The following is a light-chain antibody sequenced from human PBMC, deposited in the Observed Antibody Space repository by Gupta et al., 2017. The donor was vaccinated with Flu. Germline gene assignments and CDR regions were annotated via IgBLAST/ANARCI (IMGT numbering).Light chain of an antibody. CDR2: DVS. Sequence: QSALTQPRSVSGSPGQSVTISCTGSSRNVGDYNYVSWYQQNPGKAPKLIIYDVSKRPSGVPDRFSASKSGNTASLTISGLQAEDEADYYCCSYSGSYTLYVFGTGTKVTVL. J-gene: IGLJ1*01. CDR3: CSYSGSYTLYV. CDR1: SRNVGDYNY. V-gene: IGLV2-11*01.